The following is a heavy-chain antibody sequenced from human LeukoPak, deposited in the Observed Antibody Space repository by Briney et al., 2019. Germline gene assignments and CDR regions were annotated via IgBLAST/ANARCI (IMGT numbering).Heavy chain of an antibody. CDR3: AKSGRTVTTLNWFNP. V-gene: IGHV3-23*01. J-gene: IGHJ5*02. CDR1: GFTFSTNA. Sequence: PGGSLRLSCVASGFTFSTNAMNWVRQAPGTGLEWVSGISVSGGTTFYADSVKGRFTISRDNSKNTAYLQMNDLRGEDTAVYYCAKSGRTVTTLNWFNPWGQGTLVTVYS. D-gene: IGHD4-11*01. CDR2: ISVSGGTT.